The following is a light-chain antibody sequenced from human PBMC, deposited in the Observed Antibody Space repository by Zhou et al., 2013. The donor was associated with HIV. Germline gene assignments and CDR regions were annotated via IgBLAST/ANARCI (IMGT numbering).Light chain of an antibody. V-gene: IGKV3-15*01. J-gene: IGKJ1*01. CDR3: QQYNNWPKT. CDR2: GAF. CDR1: HSVTSN. Sequence: MTQSPATLSVSPGDRATLYCRASHSVTSNLAWYQQKPGQPPRLLIYGAFTRATGIPPRFSGSGSGTEFNLTVSSLQSEDYGTYYCQQYNNWPKTFGQGPRRES.